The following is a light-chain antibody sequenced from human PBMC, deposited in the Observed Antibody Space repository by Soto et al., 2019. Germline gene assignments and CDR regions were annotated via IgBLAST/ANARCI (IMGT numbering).Light chain of an antibody. CDR3: QQRSNWIT. V-gene: IGKV3-11*01. J-gene: IGKJ5*01. CDR1: QSVSSY. CDR2: DAS. Sequence: EIVMTQSPATLSWSAAERVTLTWRASQSVSSYLAWYQQKPGQATRLLIYDASNTATGIPAWLGGSCCGTDFTLTISRLEPEDSAVYYCQQRSNWITFGQGTRLEIK.